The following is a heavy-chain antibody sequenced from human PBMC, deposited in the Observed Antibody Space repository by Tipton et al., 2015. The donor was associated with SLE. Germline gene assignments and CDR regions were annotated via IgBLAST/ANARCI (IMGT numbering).Heavy chain of an antibody. J-gene: IGHJ2*01. CDR2: ISSNGGST. CDR3: AKEGDWYFDL. V-gene: IGHV3-64*04. CDR1: GFTFSSYA. Sequence: SLRLSCSASGFTFSSYAMHWVRQAPGKGLEYVSAISSNGGSTYYADSVKGRFTISRDNSKNTLYLQMNSLRAEDTAVYYCAKEGDWYFDLWGRGTLATVSS.